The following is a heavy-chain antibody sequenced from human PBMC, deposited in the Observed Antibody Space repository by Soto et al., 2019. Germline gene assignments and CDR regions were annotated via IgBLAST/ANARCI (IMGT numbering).Heavy chain of an antibody. CDR3: ARRSLGYCTNGVCYTPFDH. CDR2: ISSSSGYI. J-gene: IGHJ4*02. Sequence: EVQLVESGGGLVKPGGSLRLSCAASGFTFSTYSVNWVRQAPGKGLEWVSSISSSSGYIYYADSVKGRFTISRDNAKNSLYLQMNSLRAEDTAVYYCARRSLGYCTNGVCYTPFDHWGQGTLVTVSS. CDR1: GFTFSTYS. D-gene: IGHD2-8*01. V-gene: IGHV3-21*01.